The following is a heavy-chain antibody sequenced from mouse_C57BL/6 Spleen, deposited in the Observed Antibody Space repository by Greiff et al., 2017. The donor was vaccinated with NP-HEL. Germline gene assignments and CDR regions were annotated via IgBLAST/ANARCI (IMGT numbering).Heavy chain of an antibody. CDR3: ARRVYYYAMDY. CDR1: GYTFTSYW. V-gene: IGHV1-50*01. J-gene: IGHJ4*01. Sequence: QVQLQQPGAELVKPGASVKLSCKASGYTFTSYWMQWVKQRPGQGLEWIGEIDPSDSYTNYNQKFKGKATLTVDTSSSTAYRQLSSLTSEDSAVYYCARRVYYYAMDYWGQGTSVTVSS. CDR2: IDPSDSYT.